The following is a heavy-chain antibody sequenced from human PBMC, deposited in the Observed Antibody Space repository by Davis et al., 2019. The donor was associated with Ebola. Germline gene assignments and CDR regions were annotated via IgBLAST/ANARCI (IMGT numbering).Heavy chain of an antibody. CDR1: GLDTSSSV. J-gene: IGHJ4*02. Sequence: PGGSLRLSCAASGLDTSSSVLSWVRQAPGKGLEWVSARTESEADITYADSVKGRFTVSRDNSMNTVYLQCNSLRVEDTAVYYCAKLAVRGNYYGSDFWGRGTLVTVSS. CDR2: RTESEADI. D-gene: IGHD3-10*01. V-gene: IGHV3-23*01. CDR3: AKLAVRGNYYGSDF.